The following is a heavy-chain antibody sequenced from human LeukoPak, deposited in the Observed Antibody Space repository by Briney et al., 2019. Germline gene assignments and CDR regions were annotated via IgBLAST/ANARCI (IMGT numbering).Heavy chain of an antibody. CDR2: IYYSGST. V-gene: IGHV4-39*07. Sequence: SETLSLTCTVSGGSISSSSYYWGWIRQPPGKGLEWIGSIYYSGSTYYNPSLKSRVTISVDTSKNQFSLKLSSVTAADTAVYYCARDRTGKGIGGFDYWGQGTLVTVSS. J-gene: IGHJ4*02. D-gene: IGHD1-1*01. CDR1: GGSISSSSYY. CDR3: ARDRTGKGIGGFDY.